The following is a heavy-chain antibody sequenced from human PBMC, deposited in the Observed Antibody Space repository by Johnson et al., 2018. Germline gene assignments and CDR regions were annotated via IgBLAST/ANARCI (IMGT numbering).Heavy chain of an antibody. V-gene: IGHV3-30*18. CDR2: ISYDGSNK. CDR1: GFTFSSYG. CDR3: EKDAKGGQLVSYYDMDV. J-gene: IGHJ6*03. D-gene: IGHD6-6*01. Sequence: QVQLVQSGGGVVQPGRSLRLSCAASGFTFSSYGMHWVRQAPGKGLEWVAVISYDGSNKDYADSMKGRFTISREHSKNTLYLQMNSLRAEDTAVYYCEKDAKGGQLVSYYDMDVWGKGTTVTVSS.